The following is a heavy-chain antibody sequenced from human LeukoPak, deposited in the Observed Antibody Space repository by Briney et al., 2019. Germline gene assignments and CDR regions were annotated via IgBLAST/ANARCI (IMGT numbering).Heavy chain of an antibody. J-gene: IGHJ6*02. CDR1: GFTFSSYG. V-gene: IGHV3-30*02. CDR3: AKDTFTTAMPYYYYYYGMDV. CDR2: IRYDGSNK. D-gene: IGHD5-18*01. Sequence: GGSLRLSCAASGFTFSSYGMHWVRQAPGKGLEWVAFIRYDGSNKYYADSVKGRFTISRDNSKNTLYLQMNSLRAEDTAVYYCAKDTFTTAMPYYYYYYGMDVWGQGTTVTVSS.